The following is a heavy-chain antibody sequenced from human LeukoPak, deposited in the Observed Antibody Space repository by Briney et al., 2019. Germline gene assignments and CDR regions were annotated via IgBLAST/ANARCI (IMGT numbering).Heavy chain of an antibody. CDR2: VYSDGST. V-gene: IGHV3-53*01. D-gene: IGHD1-26*01. CDR3: ARDLKGVVGATNVGDAFDI. CDR1: GFTVSSNY. J-gene: IGHJ3*02. Sequence: PGGSLRLSCAASGFTVSSNYMSWVRQAPRKGLEWVSVVYSDGSTFYADSVKGRFTISRDISKNTLSLQMNSLRAEDTAVYYCARDLKGVVGATNVGDAFDIWGQGTMVTVSS.